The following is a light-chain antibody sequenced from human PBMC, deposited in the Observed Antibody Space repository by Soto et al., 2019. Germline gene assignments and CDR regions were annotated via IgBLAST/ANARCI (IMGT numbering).Light chain of an antibody. V-gene: IGKV3-15*01. J-gene: IGKJ5*01. CDR3: QQYNNWPFIT. Sequence: EIVMTQSPATLSVSPGERATLSCRASQSVRGNLAWYQQRPGQSPRLLICGASSRATGIPARFSGSGSGTEFTLSISSLQSEDFAVYYCQQYNNWPFITFGQGTRLEI. CDR1: QSVRGN. CDR2: GAS.